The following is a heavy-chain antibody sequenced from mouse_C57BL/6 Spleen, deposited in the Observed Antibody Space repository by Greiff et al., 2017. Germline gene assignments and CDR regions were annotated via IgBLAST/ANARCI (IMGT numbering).Heavy chain of an antibody. V-gene: IGHV5-17*01. D-gene: IGHD1-1*01. CDR3: ARLLYTGSTYYYAMDY. CDR1: GFTFSDYG. J-gene: IGHJ4*01. Sequence: EVKLVESGGGLVKPGGSLKLSCAASGFTFSDYGMHWVRQAPEKGLEWVAYISSGSSTIYYAYTVKGRFTISRDNAKNTLFLQMTSLRSEDTAMFYGARLLYTGSTYYYAMDYGGQGTSPTVSS. CDR2: ISSGSSTI.